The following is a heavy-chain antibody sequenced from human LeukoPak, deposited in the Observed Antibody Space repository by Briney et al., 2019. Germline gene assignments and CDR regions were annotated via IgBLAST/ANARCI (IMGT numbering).Heavy chain of an antibody. V-gene: IGHV4-34*01. Sequence: PSETLSLTCAVYGGSFSGYYWSWIRQPPGKGLEWIGEINHSGSTNYNPSLKSRATISVDTSKNQFSLKLSSVTAADTAVYYCARGPYVWGSYRYLDYWGQGTLVTVSS. CDR2: INHSGST. CDR3: ARGPYVWGSYRYLDY. D-gene: IGHD3-16*02. CDR1: GGSFSGYY. J-gene: IGHJ4*02.